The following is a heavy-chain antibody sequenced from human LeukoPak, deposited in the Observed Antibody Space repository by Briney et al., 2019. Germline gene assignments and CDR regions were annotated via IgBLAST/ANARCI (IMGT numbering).Heavy chain of an antibody. CDR3: ARGPYYYDSSGLTTTDY. V-gene: IGHV3-30*03. J-gene: IGHJ4*02. CDR2: ISYDGSNK. Sequence: GGSLRLSCAASGFTFSNCGMHWVRQAPGKGLEWVAVISYDGSNKYYADSVKGRFTISRDNSKNTLYLQMNSLRAEDTAVYYCARGPYYYDSSGLTTTDYWGQGTLVTVSS. D-gene: IGHD3-22*01. CDR1: GFTFSNCG.